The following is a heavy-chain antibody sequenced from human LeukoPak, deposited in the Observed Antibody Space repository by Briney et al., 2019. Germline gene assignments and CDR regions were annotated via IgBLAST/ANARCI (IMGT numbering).Heavy chain of an antibody. CDR3: ARDAGTLGYCSSTSCYADYYYYGMDV. CDR1: GFTFSDYY. D-gene: IGHD2-2*01. CDR2: ISSSSSYT. J-gene: IGHJ6*02. Sequence: GGSLRLSCAASGFTFSDYYMSWIRQAPGKGLEWVSYISSSSSYTNYADSVKGRFTISGDNAKNSLYLQMNSLRAEDTAVYYCARDAGTLGYCSSTSCYADYYYYGMDVWGQGTTVTVSS. V-gene: IGHV3-11*06.